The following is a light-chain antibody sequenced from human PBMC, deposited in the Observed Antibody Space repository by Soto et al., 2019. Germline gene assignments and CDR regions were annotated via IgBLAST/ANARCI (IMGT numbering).Light chain of an antibody. CDR1: VSVNRW. J-gene: IGKJ1*01. CDR2: QAS. V-gene: IGKV1-5*03. Sequence: DIRMTQSPSTLSASIGDRVTITCRASVSVNRWLAWYQQKPGKTPKLLIYQASTLESGVPSRFSGGGLGTEFTLTISSLQPDDFATYYCQQYNANSQAFGQGTKVDIK. CDR3: QQYNANSQA.